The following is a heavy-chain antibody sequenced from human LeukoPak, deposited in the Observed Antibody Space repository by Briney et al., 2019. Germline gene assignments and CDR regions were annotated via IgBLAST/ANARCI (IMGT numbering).Heavy chain of an antibody. J-gene: IGHJ4*02. Sequence: GGSLRLSCAASGFTFDDYAMHWVRQAPGKGLEWVSGISWNSGSIGYADSVKGRFTISRDNAKNSLYLQMNSLRAEDTALYYCAKAQAYYDFWSSSHGPFDYWGQGTLVTVSS. CDR2: ISWNSGSI. V-gene: IGHV3-9*01. CDR3: AKAQAYYDFWSSSHGPFDY. CDR1: GFTFDDYA. D-gene: IGHD3-3*01.